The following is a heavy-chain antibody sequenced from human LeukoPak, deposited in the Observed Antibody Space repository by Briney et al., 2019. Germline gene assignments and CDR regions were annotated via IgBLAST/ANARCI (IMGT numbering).Heavy chain of an antibody. CDR1: GGTFSSYA. J-gene: IGHJ3*02. D-gene: IGHD1-7*01. CDR2: IIPIFGTA. Sequence: SVKVSCKASGGTFSSYAISWVRQAPGQGLEWMGGIIPIFGTANYAQKFQGRVTITTDESTSTAYMELSSLRSEDTAVYYCARDPRPLITGTTHYAFDIWGQGTMVTVSS. V-gene: IGHV1-69*05. CDR3: ARDPRPLITGTTHYAFDI.